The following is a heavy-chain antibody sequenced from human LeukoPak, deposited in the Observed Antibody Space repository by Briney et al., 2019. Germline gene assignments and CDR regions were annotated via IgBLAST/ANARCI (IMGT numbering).Heavy chain of an antibody. CDR3: ARDRSSWSIDY. J-gene: IGHJ4*02. V-gene: IGHV1-69*04. CDR1: GYTFTGYY. Sequence: ASVKVSCKASGYTFTGYYMHWVRQAPGQGLEWMGRIIPILGIANYAQKFQGRVTITADKSTSTAYMELSSLRSEDTAVYYCARDRSSWSIDYWGQGTLVTVSS. CDR2: IIPILGIA. D-gene: IGHD6-13*01.